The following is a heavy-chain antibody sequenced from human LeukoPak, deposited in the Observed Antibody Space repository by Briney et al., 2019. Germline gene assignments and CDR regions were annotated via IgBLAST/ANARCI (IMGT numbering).Heavy chain of an antibody. Sequence: SETLSLTCTVSRGSVNSNSYYWGWIRQPPGKGLEWIGTIYYSGNTYYNPPLESRVTISVDTSKNQFSLKLTSVTAADTAVYYCARDHEVSSSSFDYWGQGTLVTVSS. CDR1: RGSVNSNSYY. J-gene: IGHJ4*02. CDR3: ARDHEVSSSSFDY. D-gene: IGHD6-6*01. CDR2: IYYSGNT. V-gene: IGHV4-39*07.